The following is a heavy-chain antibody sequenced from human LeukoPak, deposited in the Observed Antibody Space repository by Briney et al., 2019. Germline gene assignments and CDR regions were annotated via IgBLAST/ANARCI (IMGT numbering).Heavy chain of an antibody. CDR3: ARDHDRYYDSSGYYFY. D-gene: IGHD3-22*01. J-gene: IGHJ4*02. V-gene: IGHV3-33*01. Sequence: PRGSLRLSCAASGFTFSSYGMHWVRQAPGKGLEWVAVIWYDGSNKYYAYSVKGRFTISRDNSKNTLYLQMNSLRAEDTAVYYCARDHDRYYDSSGYYFYWGQGTLVTVSS. CDR2: IWYDGSNK. CDR1: GFTFSSYG.